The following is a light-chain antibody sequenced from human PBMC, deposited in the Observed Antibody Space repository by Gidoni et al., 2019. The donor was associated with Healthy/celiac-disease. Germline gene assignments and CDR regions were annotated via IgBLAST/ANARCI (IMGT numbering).Light chain of an antibody. CDR1: QSISSY. J-gene: IGKJ4*01. CDR3: QQSYSTHLT. CDR2: AAS. V-gene: IGKV1-39*01. Sequence: DIQMTQSPSSLSASVGDRVTITCRASQSISSYLNWYQQKPGKAPKLLIYAASSLQSGVPSRFSGSGSGTDFTLTISSLLPEDFATYYCQQSYSTHLTFXGXTKVEIK.